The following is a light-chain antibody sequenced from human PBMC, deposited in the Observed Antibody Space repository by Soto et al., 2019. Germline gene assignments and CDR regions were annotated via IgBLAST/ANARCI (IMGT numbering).Light chain of an antibody. CDR3: QQYGSSPPKIT. V-gene: IGKV3-20*01. Sequence: EIVLTQSPGTLSLSPGERATLSCRASQSVSSSYLAWYQQKPGQAPRLLIYGASSRATGIPDRFSGSGSGRDFSLTIIRLEPEDFAAYYCQQYGSSPPKITFGQGTRLEIK. J-gene: IGKJ5*01. CDR2: GAS. CDR1: QSVSSSY.